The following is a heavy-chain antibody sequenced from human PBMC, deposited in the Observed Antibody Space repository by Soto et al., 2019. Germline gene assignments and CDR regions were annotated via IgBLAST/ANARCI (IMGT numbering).Heavy chain of an antibody. CDR1: GFTFDDYT. Sequence: GGSLRLSCAASGFTFDDYTMHWVRQAPGKGLEWVSLISWDGGSTYYADSVKGRFTISRDNSKNSLYLQMNSLRTEDTALYYCAKDPVPPPAYSSSWYGYFDLWGRGTLVTVSS. D-gene: IGHD6-13*01. V-gene: IGHV3-43*01. CDR2: ISWDGGST. CDR3: AKDPVPPPAYSSSWYGYFDL. J-gene: IGHJ2*01.